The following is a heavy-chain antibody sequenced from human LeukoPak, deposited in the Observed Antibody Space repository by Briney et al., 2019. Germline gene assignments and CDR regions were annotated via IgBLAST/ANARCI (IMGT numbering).Heavy chain of an antibody. CDR3: TTGSQYDILTGFYISE. CDR1: GFAFSSHG. J-gene: IGHJ4*02. CDR2: IKSKTDGGTT. D-gene: IGHD3-9*01. Sequence: GGSLRLSCAASGFAFSSHGMSWVRQAPGMGLEWVGRIKSKTDGGTTDYAAPVKGRFGISRDDSKNTLYLQMDSLKTEDTAVYYCTTGSQYDILTGFYISEWGQGTLVTVSP. V-gene: IGHV3-15*01.